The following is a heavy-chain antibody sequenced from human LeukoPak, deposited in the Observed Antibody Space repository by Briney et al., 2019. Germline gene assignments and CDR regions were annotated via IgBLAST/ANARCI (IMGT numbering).Heavy chain of an antibody. CDR1: GGSISSSSYY. V-gene: IGHV4-39*07. D-gene: IGHD2-8*02. CDR3: ARDWIYCSGGVCNHRLFCYYAMDV. CDR2: MYYSGNT. J-gene: IGHJ6*02. Sequence: SETLSLTCTVSGGSISSSSYYWGWIRQPPGKGLEWIGSMYYSGNTYYNPSLKSRVTISLDTSKNQFSLRLSSVTAADTAVYYCARDWIYCSGGVCNHRLFCYYAMDVWGQGTTVTVSS.